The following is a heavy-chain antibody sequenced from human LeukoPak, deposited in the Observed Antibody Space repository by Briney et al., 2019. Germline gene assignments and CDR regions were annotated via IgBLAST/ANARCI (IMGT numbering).Heavy chain of an antibody. CDR1: GFTFGSYA. V-gene: IGHV3-23*01. CDR3: GKTAVGYSSGQKPAWPVDY. CDR2: IFGSGGSP. J-gene: IGHJ4*02. Sequence: GGSLRLSCEASGFTFGSYAMYWVRQAPGKGLEWVAGIFGSGGSPHYADPVKGRFTISRDNSRNTVYLQINSLRAEDTAVYYCGKTAVGYSSGQKPAWPVDYWGQGTLVTVSS. D-gene: IGHD5-18*01.